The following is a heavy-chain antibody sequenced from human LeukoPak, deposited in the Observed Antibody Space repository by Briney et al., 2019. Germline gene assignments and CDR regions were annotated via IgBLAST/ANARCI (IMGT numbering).Heavy chain of an antibody. CDR2: ISYDGSNK. D-gene: IGHD6-13*01. V-gene: IGHV3-30*18. Sequence: PGGSLRLSCAASGFTFSSYGMHWVRQAPGKGLEWVAVISYDGSNKYYADSVKGRFTISRDNSKNTLYLQMNSLRAEDTAVYYCAKIAAAGFFDYWGQGTLVTVSS. J-gene: IGHJ4*02. CDR3: AKIAAAGFFDY. CDR1: GFTFSSYG.